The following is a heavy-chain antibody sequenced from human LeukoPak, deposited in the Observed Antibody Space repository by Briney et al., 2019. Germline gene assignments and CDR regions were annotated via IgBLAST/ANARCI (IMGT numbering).Heavy chain of an antibody. CDR3: AKDLDSTDLYDNAD. CDR1: GFTFSRYA. D-gene: IGHD2/OR15-2a*01. Sequence: PGGSLRLSCVASGFTFSRYAMNWVRQTPGKRLEWISLIGTDEARPHYADPVKGRFIISRDNSKNTLFLQMYSVRTEDTAVYYCAKDLDSTDLYDNADWGQGTLVTVSS. J-gene: IGHJ1*01. CDR2: IGTDEARP. V-gene: IGHV3-23*01.